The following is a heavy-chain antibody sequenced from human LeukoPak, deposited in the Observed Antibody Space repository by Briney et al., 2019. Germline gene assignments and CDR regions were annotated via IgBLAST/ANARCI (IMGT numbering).Heavy chain of an antibody. Sequence: GGSLRLSCAASGFTFSNYGMHWVRQAPGKGLEWVAVISYDESDKYYADSVKGRFTISRDNSKNTLYLQMNSLRAEDTAVYFCATGERMVRGDGVDYWGQGTLVTVSS. CDR2: ISYDESDK. J-gene: IGHJ4*02. V-gene: IGHV3-30*03. CDR1: GFTFSNYG. D-gene: IGHD3-10*01. CDR3: ATGERMVRGDGVDY.